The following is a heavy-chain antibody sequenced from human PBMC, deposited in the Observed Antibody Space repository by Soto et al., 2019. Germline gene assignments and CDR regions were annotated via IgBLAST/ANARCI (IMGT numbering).Heavy chain of an antibody. CDR1: GGSISSYY. CDR2: IYHSGST. CDR3: AIFDYYDSSSYLDLGPK. D-gene: IGHD3-22*01. J-gene: IGHJ4*02. V-gene: IGHV4-59*01. Sequence: SETLSLTCTVSGGSISSYYWSWIRQPPGKGLEWIGYIYHSGSTNYNPSLKSRVTISVDTSKNQFSLKLSSVTAADTAVYYCAIFDYYDSSSYLDLGPKWGQGTLVTVSS.